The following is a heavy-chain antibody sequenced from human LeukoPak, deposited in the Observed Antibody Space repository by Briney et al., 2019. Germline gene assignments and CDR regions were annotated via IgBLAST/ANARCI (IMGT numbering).Heavy chain of an antibody. CDR2: ISHDGSNK. Sequence: GGSLRLSCAASGFTFSSYAMHWVRQAPGKGLEWVAVISHDGSNKYYADSVKGRFTISRDNSKNMLYLQMNSLRAEDTAVYYCARGGYCSSTSCYILHWGQGTLVTVSS. CDR3: ARGGYCSSTSCYILH. D-gene: IGHD2-2*02. V-gene: IGHV3-30*01. J-gene: IGHJ4*02. CDR1: GFTFSSYA.